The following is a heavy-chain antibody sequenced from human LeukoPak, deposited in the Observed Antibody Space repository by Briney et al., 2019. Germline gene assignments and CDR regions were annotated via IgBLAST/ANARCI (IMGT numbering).Heavy chain of an antibody. J-gene: IGHJ4*02. CDR3: AKEVIVLVPALDY. D-gene: IGHD2-2*01. CDR1: GFTFSSYA. V-gene: IGHV3-9*01. CDR2: ISWNSGSI. Sequence: GGSLRLSCAACGFTFSSYAMSWVRQAPGKGLEWLSGISWNSGSIGYADSVKGRFTISRDNAKNSLYLQMNSLRAEDTAVYYCAKEVIVLVPALDYWGQGTLVTVSS.